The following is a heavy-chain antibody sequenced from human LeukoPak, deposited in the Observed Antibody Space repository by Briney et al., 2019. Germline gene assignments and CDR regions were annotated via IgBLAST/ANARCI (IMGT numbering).Heavy chain of an antibody. CDR1: GGSISSYY. D-gene: IGHD5-18*01. J-gene: IGHJ6*03. CDR2: ISYGGST. V-gene: IGHV4-59*01. Sequence: SETLSLTCTVSGGSISSYYWNWTRQPPGKGLEWIGSISYGGSTNYNPSLESRVTISVDTSKNQISLKLSPVTAADTTVYYCARAPERWYSYGSYTYYYMDVWGKGTTVTVSS. CDR3: ARAPERWYSYGSYTYYYMDV.